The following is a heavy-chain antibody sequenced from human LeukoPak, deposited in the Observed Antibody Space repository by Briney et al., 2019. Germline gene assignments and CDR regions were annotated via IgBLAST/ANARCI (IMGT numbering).Heavy chain of an antibody. CDR2: IYRSGST. CDR3: ARGGLISLANTPLGAFDI. V-gene: IGHV4-61*02. Sequence: SETLSLTCTVSGGSISSGSYFWNWIRQPAGKGLEWIGCIYRSGSTNYNPSLKSRVTISVDTSKNQLSLKLSSVTAADTAVYYCARGGLISLANTPLGAFDIWGHGTLVSVSS. D-gene: IGHD3/OR15-3a*01. J-gene: IGHJ3*02. CDR1: GGSISSGSYF.